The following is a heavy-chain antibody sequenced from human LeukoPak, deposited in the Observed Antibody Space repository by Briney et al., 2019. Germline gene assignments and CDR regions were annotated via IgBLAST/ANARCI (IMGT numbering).Heavy chain of an antibody. CDR2: INHSGST. V-gene: IGHV4-34*01. CDR1: GGSFSGYY. CDR3: AREGTDWFDP. J-gene: IGHJ5*02. D-gene: IGHD3/OR15-3a*01. Sequence: SDTLSLTCAVYGGSFSGYYWSWIRQPPGKGLEWIGEINHSGSTNYNPSLKSRVTISVDTSKNQFSLKLSSVTAADTAVYYCAREGTDWFDPWGQGTLVTVSS.